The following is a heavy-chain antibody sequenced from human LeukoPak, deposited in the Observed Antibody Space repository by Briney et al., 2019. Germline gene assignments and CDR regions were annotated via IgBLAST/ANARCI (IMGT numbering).Heavy chain of an antibody. CDR1: GGSISSYY. CDR2: IYYSGST. V-gene: IGHV4-59*08. Sequence: SETLSLTCTVSGGSISSYYWSWIRQPPGKGLEWIGYIYYSGSTNYNPSLKSRVTISVDTSKNQFSLKLSSVTAADTALYYCARHVYDILTGYLNPLDYWGQGTLVTVSS. J-gene: IGHJ4*02. CDR3: ARHVYDILTGYLNPLDY. D-gene: IGHD3-9*01.